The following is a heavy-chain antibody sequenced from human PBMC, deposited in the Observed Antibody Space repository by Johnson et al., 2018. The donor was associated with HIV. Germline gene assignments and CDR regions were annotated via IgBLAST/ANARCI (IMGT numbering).Heavy chain of an antibody. CDR2: INGDGSRL. CDR3: ARGGDDAFDI. J-gene: IGHJ3*02. Sequence: QLVESGGGLVQPGRSLRLSCAASGFTFDDYAMHWVRQAPGKGLEWVSGINGDGSRLTYADSVKGRFTIARDNAKNTLYLQMNSLRAEDTAVYYCARGGDDAFDIWGQGTMVTVSS. D-gene: IGHD7-27*01. V-gene: IGHV3-9*01. CDR1: GFTFDDYA.